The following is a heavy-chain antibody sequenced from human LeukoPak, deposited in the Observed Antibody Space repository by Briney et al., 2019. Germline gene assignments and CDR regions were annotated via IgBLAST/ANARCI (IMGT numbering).Heavy chain of an antibody. D-gene: IGHD6-6*01. J-gene: IGHJ4*02. Sequence: GGSLRLSCAVSGFTFSTYWMSWLRQAPGKGLEWVANIKLDGSEKYYVDSVKGRFTISRDSSKNSLYLQMNSLRAEDTAVYYCARDNVRLFDYWGRGTLVTVSS. CDR1: GFTFSTYW. CDR2: IKLDGSEK. CDR3: ARDNVRLFDY. V-gene: IGHV3-7*01.